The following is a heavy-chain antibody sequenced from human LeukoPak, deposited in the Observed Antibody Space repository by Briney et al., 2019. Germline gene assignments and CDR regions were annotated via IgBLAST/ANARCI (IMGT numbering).Heavy chain of an antibody. Sequence: GRSLRLSCAASGFTFSSYAMDWVRQAPGKGLEWVAVISYDGSNKYYADSVKGRFTISRDNSKNTLYLQMNSLRAEDTAVYYCARAPYYYDSSGLQYFDYWGQGTLVTVSS. D-gene: IGHD3-22*01. V-gene: IGHV3-30*04. CDR1: GFTFSSYA. CDR3: ARAPYYYDSSGLQYFDY. CDR2: ISYDGSNK. J-gene: IGHJ4*02.